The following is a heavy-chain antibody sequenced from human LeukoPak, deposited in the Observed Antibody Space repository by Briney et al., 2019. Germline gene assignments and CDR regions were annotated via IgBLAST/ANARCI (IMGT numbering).Heavy chain of an antibody. D-gene: IGHD2-2*01. CDR1: GGSIRSYY. J-gene: IGHJ4*02. V-gene: IGHV4-4*07. CDR3: ARHSTSWSPSPDY. Sequence: SETLSLTCTVSGGSIRSYYWSWIRQPAGKALERIGRIYTSGSTNYNPSLKSRVTISVDTSKTQFSLKLSSVTAADTAVYYCARHSTSWSPSPDYWGQGTLVIVSS. CDR2: IYTSGST.